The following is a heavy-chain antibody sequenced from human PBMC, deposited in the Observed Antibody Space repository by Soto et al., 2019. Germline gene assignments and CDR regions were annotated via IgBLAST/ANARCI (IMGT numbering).Heavy chain of an antibody. CDR2: INHSGST. CDR3: ARGGDP. CDR1: GGSFSGYY. Sequence: TSETLSLTCAVYGGSFSGYYWSWIRQPPGKGLEWIGEINHSGSTNYNPSLKSRVTTSVDTSKNQFSLKLSSVTAADTAAYHCARGGDPWGQGTLVTVSS. V-gene: IGHV4-34*01. J-gene: IGHJ5*02.